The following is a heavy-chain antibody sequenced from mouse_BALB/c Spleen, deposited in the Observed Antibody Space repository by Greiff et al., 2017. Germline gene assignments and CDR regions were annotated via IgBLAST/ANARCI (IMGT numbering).Heavy chain of an antibody. D-gene: IGHD1-1*01. CDR2: ISSGSSTI. CDR3: ARPPITTVVVPYAMDY. Sequence: DVHLVESGGGLVQPGGSRKLSCAASGFTFSSFGMHWVRQAPEKGLEWVAYISSGSSTIYYADTVKGRFTISRDNPKNTLFLQMTSLRSEDTAMYYCARPPITTVVVPYAMDYWGQGTSVTVSS. CDR1: GFTFSSFG. J-gene: IGHJ4*01. V-gene: IGHV5-17*02.